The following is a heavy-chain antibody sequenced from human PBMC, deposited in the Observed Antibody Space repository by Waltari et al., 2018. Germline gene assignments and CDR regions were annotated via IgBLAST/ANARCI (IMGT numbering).Heavy chain of an antibody. CDR3: ARVDGDFGVVKNWFDP. J-gene: IGHJ5*02. CDR2: IYYSGST. D-gene: IGHD3-3*01. CDR1: GGSISSNY. Sequence: QVQLQESGPGLVKPSETLSLTCPVSGGSISSNYWSWIRQPPGKGLEWIGYIYYSGSTNYNPSLKSRVTISVDTSKNQFSLKLSSVTAADTAVYYCARVDGDFGVVKNWFDPWGQGTLVTVSS. V-gene: IGHV4-59*01.